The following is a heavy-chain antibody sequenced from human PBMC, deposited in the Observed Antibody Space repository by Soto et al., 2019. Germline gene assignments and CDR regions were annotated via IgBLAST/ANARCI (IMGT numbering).Heavy chain of an antibody. J-gene: IGHJ4*02. Sequence: PXGSLRLACAASGCTFSSYGMHWVRQAPGKGLEWVAVISYDGSNKYYADSVKGRFTISRDNSKNTLYLQMNSLRAEDTAVYYCAKDVQSGLIDYWGQGTLVTV. CDR1: GCTFSSYG. V-gene: IGHV3-30*18. D-gene: IGHD1-26*01. CDR2: ISYDGSNK. CDR3: AKDVQSGLIDY.